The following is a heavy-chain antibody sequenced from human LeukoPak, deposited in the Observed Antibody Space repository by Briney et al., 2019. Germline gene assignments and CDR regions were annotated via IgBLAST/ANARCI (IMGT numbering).Heavy chain of an antibody. V-gene: IGHV3-11*04. D-gene: IGHD3-22*01. CDR1: RFTFSDFY. J-gene: IGHJ3*02. CDR2: ISSSGTTI. CDR3: ARLGITMIVVVRKDAFDI. Sequence: GGSLRLSCAASRFTFSDFYMSWIRQAPGKGLEWVSHISSSGTTIYYADSVKGRFTISRDNAKNSLYLQMNSLRAEDTAVYYCARLGITMIVVVRKDAFDIWGQGTMVTVSS.